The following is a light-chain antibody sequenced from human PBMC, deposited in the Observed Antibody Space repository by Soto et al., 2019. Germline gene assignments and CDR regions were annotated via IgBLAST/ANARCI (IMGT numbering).Light chain of an antibody. CDR1: NIGSKS. CDR2: YDS. Sequence: SYELTQPPSVSVAPGKTARITCGGNNIGSKSVHWYQQKPGQAPVLVIYYDSDRPSGIPERFSGSNSGNTATLTISRVEAGDEADYYCQLWDSSCDHQVFGTGTKDTVL. CDR3: QLWDSSCDHQV. V-gene: IGLV3-21*04. J-gene: IGLJ1*01.